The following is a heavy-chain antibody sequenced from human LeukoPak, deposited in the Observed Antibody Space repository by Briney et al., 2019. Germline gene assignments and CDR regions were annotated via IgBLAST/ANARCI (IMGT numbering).Heavy chain of an antibody. CDR1: GYTFTGYY. CDR2: INPNSGGT. Sequence: ASVKVSCKASGYTFTGYYMHWVRQAPGQGLEWMGWINPNSGGTNYAQKFQGRVTMTRDTSISTAYMELRSLRSDDTAVYYCARVEVLRYFDYWGQGTLVTVSS. D-gene: IGHD4/OR15-4a*01. V-gene: IGHV1-2*02. J-gene: IGHJ4*02. CDR3: ARVEVLRYFDY.